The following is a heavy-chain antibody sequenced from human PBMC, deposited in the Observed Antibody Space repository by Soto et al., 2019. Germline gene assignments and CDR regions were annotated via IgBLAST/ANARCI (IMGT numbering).Heavy chain of an antibody. D-gene: IGHD2-15*01. Sequence: QVQLVESGGGVVQPGRSLRLSCAASGFTFSSYGMHWVRQAPGKGLEWVAVIWYDGSNKYYADSVKGRITISRDKSQHTLDLQMNSRRSEDTALYYGARDGYCSGGSCYSGRAVDYWGQGTLVTVSS. CDR3: ARDGYCSGGSCYSGRAVDY. J-gene: IGHJ4*02. V-gene: IGHV3-33*01. CDR2: IWYDGSNK. CDR1: GFTFSSYG.